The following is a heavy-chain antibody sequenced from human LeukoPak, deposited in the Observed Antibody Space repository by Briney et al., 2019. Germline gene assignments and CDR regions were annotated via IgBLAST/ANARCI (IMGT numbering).Heavy chain of an antibody. CDR1: GSTFSSYA. Sequence: PGGSLRLSCAASGSTFSSYAMSWVRQAPGKGLEWVSAISGSGGSTYYADSVKGRFTISRDNSKNTLYLQMNSLRAEDTAVYYCATSGSGSYYVSWGQGTLVTVSS. CDR2: ISGSGGST. J-gene: IGHJ5*02. V-gene: IGHV3-23*01. CDR3: ATSGSGSYYVS. D-gene: IGHD3-10*01.